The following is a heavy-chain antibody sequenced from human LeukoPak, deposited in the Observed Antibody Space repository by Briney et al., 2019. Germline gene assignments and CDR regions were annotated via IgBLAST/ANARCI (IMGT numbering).Heavy chain of an antibody. V-gene: IGHV4-59*08. D-gene: IGHD2-15*01. CDR3: ARLGESVVAETFYNWFDP. Sequence: SETLSLTCTISSGSIDNYYWSWIRQPAGKGLEWIGQIYFSGNTYYNPSLKSRVTISVDTSKNQFSLKLSSVTAADTAVYYCARLGESVVAETFYNWFDPWGQGTLVTVSS. CDR2: IYFSGNT. J-gene: IGHJ5*02. CDR1: SGSIDNYY.